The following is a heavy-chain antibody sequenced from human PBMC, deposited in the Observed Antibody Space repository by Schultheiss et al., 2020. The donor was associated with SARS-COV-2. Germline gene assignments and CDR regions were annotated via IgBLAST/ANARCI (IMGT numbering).Heavy chain of an antibody. D-gene: IGHD6-25*01. J-gene: IGHJ4*02. CDR1: GFTFSSYA. CDR2: INHSGST. V-gene: IGHV4-34*01. Sequence: GSLRLSCAASGFTFSSYAMSWVRQAPGKGLEWIGEINHSGSTNYNPSLKSRVTITVDTSKNQFSLKLSSVTAADTAVYYCARGDPYSSGEDYWGQGTLVTVSS. CDR3: ARGDPYSSGEDY.